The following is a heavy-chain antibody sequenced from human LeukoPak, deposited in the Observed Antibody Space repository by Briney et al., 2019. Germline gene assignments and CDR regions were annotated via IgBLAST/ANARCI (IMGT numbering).Heavy chain of an antibody. CDR3: ARVEGGRGYSYGVFDY. V-gene: IGHV4-59*01. CDR2: INYSGST. J-gene: IGHJ4*02. Sequence: SETLSLTCTVSGGTISSYWWSRIRQPPGKGLEWIGYINYSGSTNYNPSLQSRVTISLDPSKNQFSLKLSSVTAADTAVYYCARVEGGRGYSYGVFDYWGQGTLVTVSS. D-gene: IGHD5-18*01. CDR1: GGTISSYW.